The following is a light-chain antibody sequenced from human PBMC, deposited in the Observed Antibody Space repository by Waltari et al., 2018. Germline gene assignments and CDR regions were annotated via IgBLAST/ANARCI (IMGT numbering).Light chain of an antibody. CDR2: DVT. CDR1: STDIGVYNY. Sequence: QSALTQPRSVSGSPGQSVTISCPGTSTDIGVYNYVSWYQQPPGKAPKPMIYDVTKRPSGVPDRFSGSKSGNTASLTISGLQAEDEADYYCCSYAGSYTGVFGTGTKVTV. CDR3: CSYAGSYTGV. V-gene: IGLV2-11*01. J-gene: IGLJ1*01.